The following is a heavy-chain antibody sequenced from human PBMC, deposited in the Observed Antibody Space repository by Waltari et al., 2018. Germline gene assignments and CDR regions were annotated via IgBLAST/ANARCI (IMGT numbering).Heavy chain of an antibody. CDR2: IYYSGST. J-gene: IGHJ4*02. D-gene: IGHD3-9*01. CDR3: ATPGLFSADVGY. CDR1: GGSISSSSYY. V-gene: IGHV4-39*07. Sequence: QLQLQESGPGLVKPSETLSLTCTVSGGSISSSSYYWGWIRQPPGKGLEWIGSIYYSGSTYYNPSLKRRVTISVDTSKNQFSLKLSSVTAADTAVYYCATPGLFSADVGYWGQGTLVTVSS.